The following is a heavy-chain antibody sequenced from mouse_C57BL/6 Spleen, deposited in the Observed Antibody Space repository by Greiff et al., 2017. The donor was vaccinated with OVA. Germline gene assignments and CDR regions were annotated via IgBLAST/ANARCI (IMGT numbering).Heavy chain of an antibody. V-gene: IGHV5-4*01. CDR1: GFTFSSYA. CDR2: ISDGGRYT. D-gene: IGHD1-1*01. J-gene: IGHJ4*01. Sequence: EVQGVESGGGLVKPAGSLKLSCAASGFTFSSYAMSWVRQTPETRLEWVASISDGGRYTYYPDNVEGRITISRDNDKNNLDLQMSHLKAEDTAMYYCARHYGSSYNYAMDYWGQGTSVTVSS. CDR3: ARHYGSSYNYAMDY.